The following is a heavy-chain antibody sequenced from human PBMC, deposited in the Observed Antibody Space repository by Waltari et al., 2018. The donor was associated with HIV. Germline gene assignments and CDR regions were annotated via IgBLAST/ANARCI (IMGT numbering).Heavy chain of an antibody. Sequence: EVQLVESGGGLVQPGGSLRLSCAASGFTFSSYEMNWVRQAPGKGLECVSYISSSGSTIYYADSVKGRFTISRDNAKNSLYLQMNSLRAEDTAVYYCARDGVAAAVDYWGQGTLVTVSS. CDR3: ARDGVAAAVDY. J-gene: IGHJ4*02. V-gene: IGHV3-48*03. CDR1: GFTFSSYE. D-gene: IGHD6-13*01. CDR2: ISSSGSTI.